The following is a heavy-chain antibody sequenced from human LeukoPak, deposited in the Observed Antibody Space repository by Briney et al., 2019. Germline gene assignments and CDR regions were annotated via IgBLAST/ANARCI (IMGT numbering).Heavy chain of an antibody. CDR1: GFIFSNYW. J-gene: IGHJ4*02. D-gene: IGHD1-26*01. V-gene: IGHV3-7*01. CDR2: MNQDGSEK. Sequence: GGSLRLSCVDSGFIFSNYWMSWVRQAPGKGLEWVANMNQDGSEKYYVDSVKGRFTISRDNAKNSLYLQMNSPRAEDTAIYYCARESHATFDYWGQGTLVIVSS. CDR3: ARESHATFDY.